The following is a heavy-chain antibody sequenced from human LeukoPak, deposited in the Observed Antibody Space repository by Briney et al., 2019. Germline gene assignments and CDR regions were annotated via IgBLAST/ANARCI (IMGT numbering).Heavy chain of an antibody. V-gene: IGHV4-59*01. J-gene: IGHJ5*02. D-gene: IGHD3-22*01. CDR1: GGSISSYY. CDR3: ARVFDSSGYPRFDP. CDR2: IYYSGST. Sequence: SETLSLTCTVSGGSISSYYWSWIRQPPGKGLEWIGYIYYSGSTNYNPSLKSRVTISVDTSKKQFSLKLSSVTAADTAVYYCARVFDSSGYPRFDPWGQGTLVTVSS.